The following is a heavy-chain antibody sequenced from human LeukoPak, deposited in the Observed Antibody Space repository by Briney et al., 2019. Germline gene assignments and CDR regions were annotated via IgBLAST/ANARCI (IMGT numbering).Heavy chain of an antibody. CDR2: ISWNSGSI. V-gene: IGHV3-9*01. D-gene: IGHD3-10*01. CDR1: GFTFDDYA. CDR3: AKDFDYGSGSRYYGMDV. J-gene: IGHJ6*02. Sequence: PGGSLRLSCAASGFTFDDYAMHWVRQAPGKGLEWVSGISWNSGSIGYADSVKGRFTISRDNAKNSLYLQMNSLRAEDTALYYCAKDFDYGSGSRYYGMDVWGQGTTVTVSS.